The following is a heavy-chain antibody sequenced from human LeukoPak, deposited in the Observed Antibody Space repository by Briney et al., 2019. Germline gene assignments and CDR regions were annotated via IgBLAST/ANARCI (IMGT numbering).Heavy chain of an antibody. D-gene: IGHD2-15*01. CDR3: TTQRYCSGGSCSDY. CDR2: IKSKTDGGTT. Sequence: GGSLRLSCAASGITFSNAWMSWVRQAPGKGLEWVGRIKSKTDGGTTDYAAPVKGRFTISRDDSKNTLYLQMNSLKTEDTAVYYCTTQRYCSGGSCSDYWGQGTLVTVSS. J-gene: IGHJ4*02. V-gene: IGHV3-15*01. CDR1: GITFSNAW.